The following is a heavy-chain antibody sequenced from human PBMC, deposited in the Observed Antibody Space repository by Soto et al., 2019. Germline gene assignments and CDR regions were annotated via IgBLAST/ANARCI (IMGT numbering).Heavy chain of an antibody. Sequence: QVQLQQWGAGLLKPSETLSLTCAVYGGSFSGYQWSWIRQTPGKGLEWIGEINDSGNINYNPSLKSLVTILVDTAKKQISLKLSSATAADTAVYYCARGLILWFGELSRRGGYYYYMDVWGKGTTVTVSS. CDR1: GGSFSGYQ. D-gene: IGHD3-10*01. V-gene: IGHV4-34*01. CDR2: INDSGNI. J-gene: IGHJ6*03. CDR3: ARGLILWFGELSRRGGYYYYMDV.